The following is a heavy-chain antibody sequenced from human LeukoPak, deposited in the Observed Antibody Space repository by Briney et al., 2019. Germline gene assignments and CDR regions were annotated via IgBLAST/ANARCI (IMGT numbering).Heavy chain of an antibody. CDR3: ARGVTLGWELLYYYYYMDV. J-gene: IGHJ6*03. V-gene: IGHV4-61*01. CDR2: IYYSGST. Sequence: PSETLSLTCTVSGGSISSSSYYWSWIRQPPGKGLEWIGYIYYSGSTNYNPSLKSRVTISVDTSKSQFSLKLSSVTAADTAVYYCARGVTLGWELLYYYYYMDVWGKGTTVTISS. CDR1: GGSISSSSYY. D-gene: IGHD1-26*01.